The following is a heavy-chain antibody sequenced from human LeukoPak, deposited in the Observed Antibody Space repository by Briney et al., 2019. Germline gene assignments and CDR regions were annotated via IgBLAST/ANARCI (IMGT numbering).Heavy chain of an antibody. CDR2: IFYSGST. CDR1: GDSIRSYY. V-gene: IGHV4-59*01. J-gene: IGHJ5*02. Sequence: SETLPLTCTVSGDSIRSYYWNWIRQPPGKGLEWIGSIFYSGSTHYNPSLKSRVIISVDTSKSQFSLKLSSVTAADTAVYYCTSTMTSLYNWFAPWGQGTLVTVSS. D-gene: IGHD4-17*01. CDR3: TSTMTSLYNWFAP.